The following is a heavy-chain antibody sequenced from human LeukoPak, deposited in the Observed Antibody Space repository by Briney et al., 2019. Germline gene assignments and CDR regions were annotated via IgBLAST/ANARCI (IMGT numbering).Heavy chain of an antibody. J-gene: IGHJ4*02. V-gene: IGHV2-70*11. CDR1: GFSLSTSGMC. D-gene: IGHD3-22*01. Sequence: SGPTLVKPTQTLTLTCTFSGFSLSTSGMCVSWIRQPPGKALEWLARIDWDDDKYYSTSLKTRLTISKDTSKNQVVLTMTNMGPVDTATYYCARIKTYDSSGYPDYWGQGTLVTVSS. CDR3: ARIKTYDSSGYPDY. CDR2: IDWDDDK.